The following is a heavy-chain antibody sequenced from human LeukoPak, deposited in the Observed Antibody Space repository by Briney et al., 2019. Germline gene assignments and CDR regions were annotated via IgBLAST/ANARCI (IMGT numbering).Heavy chain of an antibody. D-gene: IGHD5-18*01. CDR2: ISATGTHT. CDR1: GFPFSDYY. Sequence: GGSLRLSCAASGFPFSDYYITWIRGAPGKGLGGVSHISATGTHTHYADSVKGRFTISRDNAKNSLYLQMTSLRADDTAVYYCARVKGSYATDYWGQGTLVTVSS. CDR3: ARVKGSYATDY. V-gene: IGHV3-11*06. J-gene: IGHJ4*02.